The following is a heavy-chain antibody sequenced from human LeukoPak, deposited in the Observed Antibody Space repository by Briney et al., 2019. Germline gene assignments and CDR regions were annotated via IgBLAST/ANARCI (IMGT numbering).Heavy chain of an antibody. V-gene: IGHV1-2*06. CDR2: INPNSGGT. CDR3: ARGARLVQDY. CDR1: GYTFTSYG. Sequence: GASVKVSCKASGYTFTSYGISWVRQAPGQGLEWVGRINPNSGGTNYAQKFQGRVTMTRDTSISTAYMELSRLRSDDTAVYYCARGARLVQDYWGQGTLVTVSS. J-gene: IGHJ4*02. D-gene: IGHD6-19*01.